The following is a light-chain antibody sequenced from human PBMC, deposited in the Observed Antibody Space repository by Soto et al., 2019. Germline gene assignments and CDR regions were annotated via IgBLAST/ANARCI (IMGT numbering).Light chain of an antibody. V-gene: IGLV2-14*01. J-gene: IGLJ2*01. CDR2: DVT. CDR1: SSDVGGYNY. Sequence: QSALTQPASVSGSPGQSITISCTGTSSDVGGYNYVSWYQQYPGKAPKLMIYDVTNQPSGVSNRFSGSKSGNTASLTISGLQAEDEADYYCSSCASSSPWVFGGGTKLTVL. CDR3: SSCASSSPWV.